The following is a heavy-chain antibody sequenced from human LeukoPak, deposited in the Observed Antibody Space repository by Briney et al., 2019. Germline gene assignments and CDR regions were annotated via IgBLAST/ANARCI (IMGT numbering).Heavy chain of an antibody. J-gene: IGHJ4*02. CDR1: AFTFSSYS. D-gene: IGHD3-3*01. CDR3: AKAPLWGGPSLVVYNYFDY. CDR2: ISGSGVST. Sequence: GGSLRLSCAASAFTFSSYSMNWVRQAPGKGLEWVSSISGSGVSTSFSDYYLDSVKGRFTISRDNSKNTLYLQMNSLRAEDTAVYYCAKAPLWGGPSLVVYNYFDYWGQGTLVTVSS. V-gene: IGHV3-23*01.